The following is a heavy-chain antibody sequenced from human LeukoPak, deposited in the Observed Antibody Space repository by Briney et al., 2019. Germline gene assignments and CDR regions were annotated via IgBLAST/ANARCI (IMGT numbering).Heavy chain of an antibody. V-gene: IGHV3-30*18. D-gene: IGHD5-18*01. CDR1: GFTFSSSG. J-gene: IGHJ6*02. Sequence: HTGGSLRLSCAASGFTFSSSGMHWVRQAPGKGLEWVAVISYDGSNKYYADSVKGRFTFSRDNSKNTLYLQMNSLRAEDTAVYYCAKDLRDTDSSPALIYYYYGMDVWGQGTTVTVSS. CDR3: AKDLRDTDSSPALIYYYYGMDV. CDR2: ISYDGSNK.